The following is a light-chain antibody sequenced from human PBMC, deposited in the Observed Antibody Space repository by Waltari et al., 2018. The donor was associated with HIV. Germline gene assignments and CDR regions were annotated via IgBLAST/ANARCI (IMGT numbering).Light chain of an antibody. CDR2: GAS. J-gene: IGKJ2*03. CDR3: QQYGSSPPYS. V-gene: IGKV3-20*01. CDR1: QSVSSSY. Sequence: EIVLTHSPGTLSLSPGERATLSCRASQSVSSSYLAWYQQKPGQAPRLLIYGASSRASGIPDGFSGGGSGTDFTLTISRLEPEDFAVYFCQQYGSSPPYSFDHGTKLEIK.